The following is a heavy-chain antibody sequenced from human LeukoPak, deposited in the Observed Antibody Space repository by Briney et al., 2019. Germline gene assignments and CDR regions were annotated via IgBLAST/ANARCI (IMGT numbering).Heavy chain of an antibody. J-gene: IGHJ4*02. D-gene: IGHD6-13*01. Sequence: SETLSLTCAVSGYSISSGYYWGWIRQPPGKGLEWIGSIYHSGSTYYNPSLKSRVTISVDTSKNQFSLNLSSVTAADTAVYYCARTTYSSSRTFDYWGQGTLVTVSS. CDR3: ARTTYSSSRTFDY. CDR2: IYHSGST. V-gene: IGHV4-38-2*01. CDR1: GYSISSGYY.